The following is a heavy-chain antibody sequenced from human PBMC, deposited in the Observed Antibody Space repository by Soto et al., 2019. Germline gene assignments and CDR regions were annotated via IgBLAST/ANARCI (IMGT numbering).Heavy chain of an antibody. J-gene: IGHJ4*02. CDR2: IYHSGST. CDR3: ASAGGWGTVGVDY. V-gene: IGHV4-30-2*01. D-gene: IGHD1-26*01. CDR1: GGSISSGGYS. Sequence: QLQLQESGSGLVKPSQTLSLTCAVSGGSISSGGYSWSWIRQPPGKGLEWIGYIYHSGSTYYHPSVKSRVTISVDRSKNQFSLKLSSVAAADTAVYYCASAGGWGTVGVDYWGQGTLVTVSS.